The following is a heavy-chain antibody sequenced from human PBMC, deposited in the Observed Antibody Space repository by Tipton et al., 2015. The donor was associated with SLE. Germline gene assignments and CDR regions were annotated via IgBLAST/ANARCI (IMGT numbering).Heavy chain of an antibody. CDR1: GFSVTSRYY. CDR3: TRSLTFAGPFDI. D-gene: IGHD3-9*01. J-gene: IGHJ3*02. V-gene: IGHV4-38-2*01. Sequence: GLVKPSETLSLTCPVSGFSVTSRYYWGWTRQPPGKGLEWIGYVSYGGCTNYNPSLKSRVTMSVDTAKNQFSLKVTSVTAADTAVYYCTRSLTFAGPFDIWGQWTMVTVSS. CDR2: VSYGGCT.